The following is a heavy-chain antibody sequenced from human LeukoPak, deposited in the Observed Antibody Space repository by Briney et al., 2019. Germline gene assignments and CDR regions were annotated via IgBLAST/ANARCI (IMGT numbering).Heavy chain of an antibody. CDR3: AKERGDYYDSSGSITPFDY. CDR1: GFTFSSYA. V-gene: IGHV3-23*01. CDR2: ISGSGGST. Sequence: GGSLRLSCAASGFTFSSYAMSWVRQAPGKGLEWVSAISGSGGSTYYADSVRGRFTISRDNSKNTLYLQMNSLRAEDTAVYYCAKERGDYYDSSGSITPFDYWGQGTLVTVSS. J-gene: IGHJ4*02. D-gene: IGHD3-22*01.